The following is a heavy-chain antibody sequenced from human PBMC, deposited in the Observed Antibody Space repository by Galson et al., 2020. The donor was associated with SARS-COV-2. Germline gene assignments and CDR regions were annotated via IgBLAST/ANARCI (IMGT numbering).Heavy chain of an antibody. Sequence: CKVSGYTLTELSMHWVRQAPGKGLEWMGGFDPEDGETIYAQKFQGRVTMTEDTSTDTAYMELSSLRSEDTAVYYCATDPYYYDSSGSKGYWGQGTLVTVSS. V-gene: IGHV1-24*01. CDR3: ATDPYYYDSSGSKGY. D-gene: IGHD3-22*01. CDR2: FDPEDGET. J-gene: IGHJ4*02. CDR1: GYTLTELS.